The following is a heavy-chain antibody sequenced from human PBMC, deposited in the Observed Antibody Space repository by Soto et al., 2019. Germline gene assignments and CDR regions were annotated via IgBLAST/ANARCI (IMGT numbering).Heavy chain of an antibody. J-gene: IGHJ5*01. Sequence: QVQLQESGPGLLRPSETLSLTCTVSGASLTSGSYYWSWVRQPPGKGLEWIAYIYRSGGTNYNPSLKSRANISVDKSKNQFSLGLTSVTPADTAMYYCARWKYSYADLPGDWFDSWGQGTLVTVSS. D-gene: IGHD3-16*01. CDR3: ARWKYSYADLPGDWFDS. CDR2: IYRSGGT. V-gene: IGHV4-61*01. CDR1: GASLTSGSYY.